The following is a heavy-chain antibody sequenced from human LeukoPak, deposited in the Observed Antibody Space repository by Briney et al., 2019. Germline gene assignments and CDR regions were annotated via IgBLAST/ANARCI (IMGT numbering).Heavy chain of an antibody. J-gene: IGHJ4*02. CDR2: FDPEDGET. CDR3: ATHIPLVGATVAAHFDY. CDR1: GYTLTELS. D-gene: IGHD1-26*01. V-gene: IGHV1-24*01. Sequence: ASVKVSCKVSGYTLTELSMHRVRQAPGKGLEWMGGFDPEDGETIYAQKFQGRVTMTEDTSTDTAYMELSSLRSEDTAVYYCATHIPLVGATVAAHFDYWGQGTLVTVSS.